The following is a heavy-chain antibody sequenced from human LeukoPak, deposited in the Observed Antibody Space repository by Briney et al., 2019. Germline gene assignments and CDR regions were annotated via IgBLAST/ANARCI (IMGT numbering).Heavy chain of an antibody. CDR2: IIPIFGTA. J-gene: IGHJ5*02. Sequence: GASVKVSCKASGGTFSSYAISWVRQAPGQGLEWMGGIIPIFGTANYAQKFQGRVTITADESTSTAYMELSSLRSEDTAVYYCARDFVDGYCSGGSCHNWFDPWGQETLVTVSS. CDR3: ARDFVDGYCSGGSCHNWFDP. D-gene: IGHD2-15*01. V-gene: IGHV1-69*01. CDR1: GGTFSSYA.